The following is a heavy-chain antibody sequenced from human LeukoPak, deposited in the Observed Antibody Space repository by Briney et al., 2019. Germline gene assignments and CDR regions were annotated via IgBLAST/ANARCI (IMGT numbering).Heavy chain of an antibody. CDR3: ARGGGSGSYSFDY. CDR2: ISGYNDNT. CDR1: GYTFSSYG. J-gene: IGHJ4*02. V-gene: IGHV1-18*01. Sequence: GASVNVSFKASGYTFSSYGISWVRQAPGQGLAWMVWISGYNDNTKYYAQKLQGRVTMTTDTSTSTTYMELRSLRSDDTAVYYCARGGGSGSYSFDYWGQGTLVTVSS. D-gene: IGHD3-10*01.